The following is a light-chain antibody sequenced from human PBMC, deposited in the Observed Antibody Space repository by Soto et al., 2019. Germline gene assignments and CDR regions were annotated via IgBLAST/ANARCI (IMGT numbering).Light chain of an antibody. CDR1: QSISSY. CDR2: AAS. J-gene: IGKJ2*01. V-gene: IGKV1-39*01. Sequence: DIELTSLASSLSETVGDRVTITCRASQSISSYLNWYQQKPGKAPKLLIYAASSLQSGVPSRFSGSGSGTDFTLTISSLKPEDCTTYYCQHSDSTYTFGQGTK. CDR3: QHSDSTYT.